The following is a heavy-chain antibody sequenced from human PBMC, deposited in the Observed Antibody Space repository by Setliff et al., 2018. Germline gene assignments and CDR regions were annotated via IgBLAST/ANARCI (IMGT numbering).Heavy chain of an antibody. Sequence: PSETLSLTCTVSGGSISSGNYYWGWIRQPPGKGLEWIGSIYYSGSTYYNPSLKSRVTISVDTSKNHFSLKLSSVTAADTAVYYCARGWGSGWSKEGAFDIWGQGTMVTVSS. D-gene: IGHD6-19*01. V-gene: IGHV4-39*02. CDR1: GGSISSGNYY. CDR2: IYYSGST. J-gene: IGHJ3*02. CDR3: ARGWGSGWSKEGAFDI.